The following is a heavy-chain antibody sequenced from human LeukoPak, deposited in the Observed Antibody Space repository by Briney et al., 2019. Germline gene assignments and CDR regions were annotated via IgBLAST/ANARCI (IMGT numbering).Heavy chain of an antibody. CDR1: GGTFSSYA. Sequence: SVKVSCKASGGTFSSYAISWVRQAPGQGLEWMGGIIPIFGTANYAQKFQGRVTITADKSTSTAYMELSSLRSEDTAVYYCARAHYYDSSGYYFWFDPWGQGTLVTVSS. CDR3: ARAHYYDSSGYYFWFDP. D-gene: IGHD3-22*01. CDR2: IIPIFGTA. J-gene: IGHJ5*02. V-gene: IGHV1-69*06.